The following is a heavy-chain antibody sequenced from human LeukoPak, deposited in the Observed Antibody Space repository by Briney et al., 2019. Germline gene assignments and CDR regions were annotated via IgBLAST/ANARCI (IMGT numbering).Heavy chain of an antibody. J-gene: IGHJ6*01. CDR2: ISGSAGGT. D-gene: IGHD1-26*01. CDR1: GITLSNYG. CDR3: AKMKGHPLPKYYMDV. V-gene: IGHV3-23*01. Sequence: GGSLRLSCGVSGITLSNYGMSWVRQAPGKGLEWVAGISGSAGGTNYADSVKGRFTISRDNSKNTLYLEMNSLRAEDTAIYYCAKMKGHPLPKYYMDVWGQGTTVTDSS.